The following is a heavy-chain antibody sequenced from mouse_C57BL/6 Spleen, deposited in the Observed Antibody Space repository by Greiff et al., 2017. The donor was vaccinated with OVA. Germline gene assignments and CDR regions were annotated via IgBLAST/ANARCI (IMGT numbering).Heavy chain of an antibody. CDR1: GFSLTSYG. CDR3: ARTYDYDGDYAMDY. Sequence: VQLVESGPGLVQPSQSLSITCTVSGFSLTSYGVHWVRQSPGKGLEWLGVIWSGGSTDSNAAFISRLSISKDNSKSQVFFKMNSLQADDTAIYYCARTYDYDGDYAMDYWGQGTSVTVSS. CDR2: IWSGGST. V-gene: IGHV2-2*01. D-gene: IGHD2-4*01. J-gene: IGHJ4*01.